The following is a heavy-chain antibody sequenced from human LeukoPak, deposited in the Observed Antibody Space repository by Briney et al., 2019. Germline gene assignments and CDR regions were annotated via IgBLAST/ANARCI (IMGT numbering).Heavy chain of an antibody. CDR2: INLKSGNT. J-gene: IGHJ4*02. CDR3: TRVDGSPDY. V-gene: IGHV1-8*03. CDR1: GYTFTRYD. D-gene: IGHD2-15*01. Sequence: GASVKVSRKASGYTFTRYDINWVRQATGQGLEWMGWINLKSGNTGHAQKFQGRVTITRDTSISTVYLELSSLRSEDTALYFCTRVDGSPDYWGQGTLVTVSS.